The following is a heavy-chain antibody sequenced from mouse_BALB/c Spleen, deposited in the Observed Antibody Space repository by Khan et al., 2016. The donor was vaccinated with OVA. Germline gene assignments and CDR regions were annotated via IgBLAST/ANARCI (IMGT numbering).Heavy chain of an antibody. D-gene: IGHD1-1*01. CDR1: GYSFTSYY. J-gene: IGHJ3*01. Sequence: VQLQQSGPELMKPGASVKISCKASGYSFTSYYIHWVKQSHGKSLEWIGYIDPFNGGTSYNQKFKGKATLTVDKSSSTAYMHLSSLTSEDSAVYCCTRHGSSSWFAYWDQGTLVTVSA. V-gene: IGHV1S135*01. CDR2: IDPFNGGT. CDR3: TRHGSSSWFAY.